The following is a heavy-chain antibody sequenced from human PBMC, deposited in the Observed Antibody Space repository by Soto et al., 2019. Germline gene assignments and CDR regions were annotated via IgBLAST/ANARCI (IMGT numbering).Heavy chain of an antibody. Sequence: SETLSLTCTVSGGSISSYYWSWIRQSPGKGLEWIGYVYYSGSTTYNPSLKSRVTISVDTSKNQFSLKLSSVTAADTAVYYCAREGEQWLVRGAFDIWGQGTMVTVSS. V-gene: IGHV4-59*01. CDR1: GGSISSYY. D-gene: IGHD6-19*01. CDR3: AREGEQWLVRGAFDI. CDR2: VYYSGST. J-gene: IGHJ3*02.